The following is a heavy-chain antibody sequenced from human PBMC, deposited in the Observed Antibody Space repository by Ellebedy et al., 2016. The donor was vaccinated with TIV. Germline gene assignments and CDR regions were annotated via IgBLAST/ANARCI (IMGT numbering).Heavy chain of an antibody. CDR3: ARGTRDPQL. CDR1: GFSFSDFA. V-gene: IGHV3-23*01. D-gene: IGHD1-1*01. Sequence: GESLKISCAASGFSFSDFAMSWVRQVPGKGLEWVSLISGSGGSTYYADSVKGRFTISRDNPKNTLYLQMNSLRSEDTAVYYCARGTRDPQLWGQGTLVIVSS. J-gene: IGHJ4*02. CDR2: ISGSGGST.